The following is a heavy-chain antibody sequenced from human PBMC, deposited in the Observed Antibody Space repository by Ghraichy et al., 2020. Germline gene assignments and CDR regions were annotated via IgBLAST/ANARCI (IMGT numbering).Heavy chain of an antibody. CDR2: INYNGGST. V-gene: IGHV3-64*02. CDR1: GFTFSSYA. J-gene: IGHJ4*02. CDR3: ARDRLEYSSSSGLDY. Sequence: GESLNISCAASGFTFSSYAMHWVRQAPGKGLEYVSAINYNGGSTYYADSVKGRFTISRDNSKNTLYLQMGSLRAEDMAVYYCARDRLEYSSSSGLDYGGQGTLVTVSS. D-gene: IGHD6-6*01.